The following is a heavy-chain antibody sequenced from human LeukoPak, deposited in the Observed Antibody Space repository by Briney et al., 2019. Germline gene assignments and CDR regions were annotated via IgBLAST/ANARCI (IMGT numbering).Heavy chain of an antibody. V-gene: IGHV3-11*01. CDR3: ASGLYGGVFDN. CDR2: IRSSGSDT. CDR1: GFTFSDYQ. D-gene: IGHD4/OR15-4a*01. Sequence: GGSLRLSCAASGFTFSDYQMSWIRQAPGKGLEWVSYIRSSGSDTYYADSVKGRFTISRDNTKNALYLQMNSLRLDDTAVYYCASGLYGGVFDNWGQGTLVTVSS. J-gene: IGHJ4*02.